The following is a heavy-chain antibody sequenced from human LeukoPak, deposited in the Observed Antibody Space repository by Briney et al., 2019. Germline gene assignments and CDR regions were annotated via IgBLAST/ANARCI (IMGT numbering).Heavy chain of an antibody. J-gene: IGHJ4*02. Sequence: GGSRRLSCAASGFTFSSYAMSWVRQAPGKGLEYVSAITSTGITTYYADSVKGRFTISRDNSKNTLYLQMSSLRAEDTAVYYCVKRWSDGDLDYWGQGTLVTVSS. CDR1: GFTFSSYA. D-gene: IGHD4-17*01. CDR2: ITSTGITT. CDR3: VKRWSDGDLDY. V-gene: IGHV3-64D*06.